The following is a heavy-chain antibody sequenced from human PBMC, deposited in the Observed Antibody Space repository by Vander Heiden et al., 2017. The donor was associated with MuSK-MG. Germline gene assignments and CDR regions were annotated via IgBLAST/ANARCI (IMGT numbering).Heavy chain of an antibody. D-gene: IGHD4-17*01. CDR2: IITIFVTA. V-gene: IGHV1-69*01. Sequence: QVQLVPSGAEVQQPGCSVKLPRQAYGRTFRGYAISWGRESPGQGLEWMGAIITIFVTANFAKKFQGSVTMTADESTSTAYMELSSQRCEDTAVYYCASSDDYEGYYGYMDVWGQGTTVTVSS. CDR3: ASSDDYEGYYGYMDV. J-gene: IGHJ6*03. CDR1: GRTFRGYA.